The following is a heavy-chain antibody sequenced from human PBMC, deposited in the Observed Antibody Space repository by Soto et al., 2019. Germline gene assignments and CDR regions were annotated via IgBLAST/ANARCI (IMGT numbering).Heavy chain of an antibody. Sequence: EVQLVESGGGLVQPGGSLKLSCAASGFTFSGSAMHWVRQASGKGLEWVGRIRSKANSYATAYAASVKGRFTIYRDDSKSTAYLQMNSLKTEDTAVYYFSQEGYYDFWSGYPELVSWFDPWGQGTLVTVSS. CDR3: SQEGYYDFWSGYPELVSWFDP. D-gene: IGHD3-3*01. V-gene: IGHV3-73*01. J-gene: IGHJ5*02. CDR1: GFTFSGSA. CDR2: IRSKANSYAT.